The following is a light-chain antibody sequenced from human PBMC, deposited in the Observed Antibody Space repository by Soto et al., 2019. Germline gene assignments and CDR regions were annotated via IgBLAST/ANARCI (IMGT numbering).Light chain of an antibody. V-gene: IGKV4-1*01. CDR1: QNVLYNSNNKNY. CDR3: QQYYISPQT. Sequence: DIVMTQSPDSLAVSLGERATINCKSSQNVLYNSNNKNYLAWYQQKPGQPPKLLIYWASTREAGAPDRFSGSGSGTGFTLTISNLQAEDVAIYYCQQYYISPQTFGQGTKVEIK. J-gene: IGKJ2*01. CDR2: WAS.